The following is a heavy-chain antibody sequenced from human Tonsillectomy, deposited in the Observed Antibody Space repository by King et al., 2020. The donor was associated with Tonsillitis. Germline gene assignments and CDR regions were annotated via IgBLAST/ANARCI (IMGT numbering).Heavy chain of an antibody. CDR1: GFTFDDYA. V-gene: IGHV3-9*01. CDR3: AKDTDDFWTGPFDY. Sequence: VQLVESGGGLVQPGRSLRLSCAASGFTFDDYAMHWVRQAPGRGLEWVSGISWNSGSIGDAASVRGRFTISRDNAKNSLYLQMNSLRGEDTALYFCAKDTDDFWTGPFDYWGQGTLVTVSS. J-gene: IGHJ4*02. CDR2: ISWNSGSI. D-gene: IGHD3/OR15-3a*01.